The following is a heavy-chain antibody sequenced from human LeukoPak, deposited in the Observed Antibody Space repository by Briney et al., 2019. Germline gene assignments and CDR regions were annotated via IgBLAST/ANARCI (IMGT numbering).Heavy chain of an antibody. Sequence: PGGSLRLSCAASGFTFDDYGMSWVRQAPGKGLEWVSGINWNGGSTGYADSVKGRFTISRDNAKNSLYLQMNSLRAEDTALYYCARDYYDSSGYYSAFDIWGQGIMVTVSS. CDR2: INWNGGST. J-gene: IGHJ3*02. V-gene: IGHV3-20*04. D-gene: IGHD3-22*01. CDR3: ARDYYDSSGYYSAFDI. CDR1: GFTFDDYG.